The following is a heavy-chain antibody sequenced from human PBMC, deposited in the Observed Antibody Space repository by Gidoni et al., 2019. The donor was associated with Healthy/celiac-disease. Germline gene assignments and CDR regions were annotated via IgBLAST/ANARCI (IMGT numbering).Heavy chain of an antibody. CDR3: AREGSSSWYGMGY. CDR1: GGSFSGYY. CDR2: INHSGST. Sequence: QVQLQQWGAGLLKHSETLSLTCAVYGGSFSGYYWSWIRQPPGKGLEWIGEINHSGSTNYNPSLKSRVTISVDTSKNQFSLKLSSVTAADTAVYYCAREGSSSWYGMGYWGQGTLVTVSS. V-gene: IGHV4-34*01. J-gene: IGHJ4*02. D-gene: IGHD6-13*01.